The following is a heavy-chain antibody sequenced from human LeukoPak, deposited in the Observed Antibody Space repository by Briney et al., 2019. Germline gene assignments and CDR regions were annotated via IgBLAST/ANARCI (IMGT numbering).Heavy chain of an antibody. Sequence: GGSLRLSCAASGFTFSSYGMHWVRQAPGKGLEWVAVISYDGSNKYYADSVKGRFTISRDNSKNTLYLQMNSLRAEDTAVYYCASPYSSSWADAFDIWGQGTMVTVSS. V-gene: IGHV3-30*03. CDR2: ISYDGSNK. D-gene: IGHD6-13*01. CDR3: ASPYSSSWADAFDI. CDR1: GFTFSSYG. J-gene: IGHJ3*02.